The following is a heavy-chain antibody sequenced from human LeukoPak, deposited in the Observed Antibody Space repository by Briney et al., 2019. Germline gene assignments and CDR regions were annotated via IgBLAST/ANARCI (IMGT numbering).Heavy chain of an antibody. Sequence: ASVKVSCKASGYTFTGYYMHWVRQAPGQGLEWMGWINPNSGGTNYAQKFQGRVTMTRDTSISTAYMELSRLRSDDTAVYYCARDTSRGYGMDVWGQGTTVTVSS. J-gene: IGHJ6*02. CDR3: ARDTSRGYGMDV. CDR1: GYTFTGYY. V-gene: IGHV1-2*02. D-gene: IGHD3-16*01. CDR2: INPNSGGT.